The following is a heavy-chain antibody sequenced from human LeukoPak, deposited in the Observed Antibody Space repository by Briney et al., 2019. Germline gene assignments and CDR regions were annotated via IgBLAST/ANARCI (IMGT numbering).Heavy chain of an antibody. V-gene: IGHV3-30-3*01. CDR3: ARVGYYYDSSGYFDY. CDR1: GFTFSSYA. CDR2: ISYDGSNK. D-gene: IGHD3-22*01. Sequence: GGSLRLSCAASGFTFSSYAMHWVRQAPGKGLEWVAVISYDGSNKYYADSVKGRFTISRDNSKNTLYLQMNSLRAEDTAVYYCARVGYYYDSSGYFDYWGQGTLVTVSS. J-gene: IGHJ4*02.